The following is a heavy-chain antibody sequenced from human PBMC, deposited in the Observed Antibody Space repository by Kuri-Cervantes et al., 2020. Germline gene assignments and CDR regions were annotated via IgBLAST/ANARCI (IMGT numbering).Heavy chain of an antibody. CDR3: ARDGVEASTLFGESDYYYMDV. CDR1: GFTFSSYS. Sequence: GESLKISCAASGFTFSSYSMNWVRQAPGKGLEWVSSISSSSSYIYYADSVKGRFTISRDNAKNSLFLQMNSLRVEDTAVYYCARDGVEASTLFGESDYYYMDVWGKGTTVTVSS. CDR2: ISSSSSYI. V-gene: IGHV3-21*01. J-gene: IGHJ6*03. D-gene: IGHD3-10*02.